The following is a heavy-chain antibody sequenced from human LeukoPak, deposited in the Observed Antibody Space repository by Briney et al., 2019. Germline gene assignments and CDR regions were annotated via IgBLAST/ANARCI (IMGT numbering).Heavy chain of an antibody. CDR1: GFTFSNAW. D-gene: IGHD2-2*02. V-gene: IGHV3-15*01. CDR2: IKSKTDGGTT. CDR3: TTDTFRVVVVPAAIPDY. Sequence: GGSLRLSCAASGFTFSNAWMSWVRQAPGKGLEWVGRIKSKTDGGTTDYAAPVKGRFTISRDDSKSTLYLQMNSLKTEDTAVYYCTTDTFRVVVVPAAIPDYWGQGTLVTVSS. J-gene: IGHJ4*02.